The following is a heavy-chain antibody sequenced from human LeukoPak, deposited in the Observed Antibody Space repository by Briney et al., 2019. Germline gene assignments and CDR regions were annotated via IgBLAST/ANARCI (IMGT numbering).Heavy chain of an antibody. J-gene: IGHJ4*02. CDR3: ARSYSSSWTVDY. D-gene: IGHD6-13*01. CDR2: ISSSSSYI. V-gene: IGHV3-21*01. CDR1: GFTFSSYS. Sequence: GGPLRLSCAASGFTFSSYSMNWVRQAPGKGLEWVSSISSSSSYIYYADSVKGRFTISRDNAKNSLYLQMNSLRAEDTAVYYCARSYSSSWTVDYWGQGTLVTVSS.